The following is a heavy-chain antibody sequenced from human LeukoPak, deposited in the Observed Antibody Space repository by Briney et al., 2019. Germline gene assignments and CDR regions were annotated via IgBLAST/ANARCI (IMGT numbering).Heavy chain of an antibody. D-gene: IGHD4-17*01. J-gene: IGHJ4*02. CDR1: GFTFSGSA. CDR3: RSGLSVLRSNNTPVDY. V-gene: IGHV3-73*01. CDR2: VRSKANNYAT. Sequence: GGSLRLSCAASGFTFSGSAMHWDRQASGKGLEWVGRVRSKANNYATAYAASVKGRFTISRDDSKNTAYLQMNSLKTGDTAVYFCRSGLSVLRSNNTPVDYWGQGTLVTVSS.